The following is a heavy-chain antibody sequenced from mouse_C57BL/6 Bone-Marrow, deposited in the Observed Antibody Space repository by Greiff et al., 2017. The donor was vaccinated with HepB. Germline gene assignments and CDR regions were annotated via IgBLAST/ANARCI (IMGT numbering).Heavy chain of an antibody. Sequence: EVQGVESGGGLVQPKGSLKLSCAASGFSFNTYAMNWVRQAPGKGLEWVARIRSKSNNYATYYADSVKDRFTISRDDSESMLYLQMNNLKTEDTAMYYCVRHRYYAMDYWGQGTSVTVSS. V-gene: IGHV10-1*01. J-gene: IGHJ4*01. CDR2: IRSKSNNYAT. CDR1: GFSFNTYA. CDR3: VRHRYYAMDY.